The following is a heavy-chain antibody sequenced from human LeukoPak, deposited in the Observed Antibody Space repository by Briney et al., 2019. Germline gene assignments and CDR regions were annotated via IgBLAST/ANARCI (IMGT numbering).Heavy chain of an antibody. CDR1: GFTFSSYS. V-gene: IGHV3-21*01. D-gene: IGHD3-10*01. CDR2: ISSSSSYI. J-gene: IGHJ4*02. Sequence: GGSLRLSCAASGFTFSSYSMNWVRQAPGKGLEGVSSISSSSSYIYYADSVKGRFTISRDNAKNSLYLQMNSLRAEDTAVYYCARDPVYGSGTPSYWGQGTLVTVSS. CDR3: ARDPVYGSGTPSY.